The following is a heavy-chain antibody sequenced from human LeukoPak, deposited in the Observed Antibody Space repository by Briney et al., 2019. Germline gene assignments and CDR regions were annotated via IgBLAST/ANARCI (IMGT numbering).Heavy chain of an antibody. CDR3: AREVAYYYGSGNYFDY. D-gene: IGHD3-10*01. CDR2: IFYRGNT. J-gene: IGHJ4*02. V-gene: IGHV4-59*11. Sequence: SETLSLTCTVSGGSISSHYWSWIRQPPGKGLEWIGYIFYRGNTHYNPSLKSRVSISIDTSKNQFSLKVTSVTAADTAVYYCAREVAYYYGSGNYFDYWGQGTLVTVSS. CDR1: GGSISSHY.